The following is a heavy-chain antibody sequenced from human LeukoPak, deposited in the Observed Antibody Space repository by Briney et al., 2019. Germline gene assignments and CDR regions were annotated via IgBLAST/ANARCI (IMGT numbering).Heavy chain of an antibody. CDR1: GFTFSSYA. Sequence: GGSLRLSCAASGFTFSSYAMSWVRQAPGKGLEWVSAISGSGDSTYYADSVKGRFTISRENSKNTLYLQMNSLRAEDTAVYYCAKAHYDFWSGLDYWGQGTLVTVSS. CDR2: ISGSGDST. D-gene: IGHD3-3*01. J-gene: IGHJ4*02. CDR3: AKAHYDFWSGLDY. V-gene: IGHV3-23*01.